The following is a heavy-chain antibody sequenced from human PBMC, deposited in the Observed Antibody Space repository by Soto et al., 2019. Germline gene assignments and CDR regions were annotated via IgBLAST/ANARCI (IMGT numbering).Heavy chain of an antibody. CDR2: ITGSGGTI. V-gene: IGHV3-23*01. J-gene: IGHJ4*02. D-gene: IGHD2-21*02. CDR1: GFTFSKYA. CDR3: AKDAVAGDGSWLLSE. Sequence: DVQLLESGGGLVQPGGSLRLSCEASGFTFSKYAMVWVRQAPGKGQEWVSGITGSGGTIEHAASVKGRFTISRDNSKNTVYLQMNSLRAEVTALYYCAKDAVAGDGSWLLSEWGQGTLVTVS.